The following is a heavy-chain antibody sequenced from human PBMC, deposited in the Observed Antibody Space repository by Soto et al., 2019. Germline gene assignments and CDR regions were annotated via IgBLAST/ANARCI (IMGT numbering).Heavy chain of an antibody. Sequence: WGSLRLSCAASGFTISSYAMSWVRQAPGKGLEWVSYISSSSSTIYYAASVKGRFTISRDNARNSPYLQMDSLRGDDTAVYFCAKEADGRRCYGVAYWGQGDLVSVSS. CDR3: AKEADGRRCYGVAY. J-gene: IGHJ4*02. CDR1: GFTISSYA. D-gene: IGHD4-17*01. V-gene: IGHV3-48*01. CDR2: ISSSSSTI.